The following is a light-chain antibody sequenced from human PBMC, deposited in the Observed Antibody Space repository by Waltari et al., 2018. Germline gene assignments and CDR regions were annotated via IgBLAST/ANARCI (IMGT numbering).Light chain of an antibody. V-gene: IGLV1-44*01. CDR2: SNN. J-gene: IGLJ2*01. Sequence: QSVLTQPPSASGTPGQRVTISCSGSSSNIGSNTVNWYQQLPGTAPNTLIYSNNQRPSGVPDRFSVSKSGTSASLAISGLQSEDEADYYCAAWDDSLNGPVFGGGTKLTVL. CDR3: AAWDDSLNGPV. CDR1: SSNIGSNT.